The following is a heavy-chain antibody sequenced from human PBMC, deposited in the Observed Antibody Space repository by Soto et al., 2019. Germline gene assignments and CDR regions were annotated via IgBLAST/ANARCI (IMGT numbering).Heavy chain of an antibody. D-gene: IGHD3-9*01. CDR1: GGSISSSSYY. V-gene: IGHV4-39*01. J-gene: IGHJ4*02. CDR2: IYYSGST. CDR3: ARLVRYYDILTGYARGHFDY. Sequence: SETLSLTCTVSGGSISSSSYYWGWIRQPPGKGLEWIGSIYYSGSTYYNPSLKSRVTISVDTSKNQFSLKLSSVTAADTAVYYCARLVRYYDILTGYARGHFDYWGQGTLVTVSS.